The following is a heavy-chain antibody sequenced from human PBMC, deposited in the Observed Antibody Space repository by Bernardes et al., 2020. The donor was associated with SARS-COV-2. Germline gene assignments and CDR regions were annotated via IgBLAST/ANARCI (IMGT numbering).Heavy chain of an antibody. CDR2: ISSSSSTI. D-gene: IGHD6-19*01. Sequence: GGSLRLSCAASGFTFSSYSMNWVRQAPGKGLEWVSYISSSSSTIYYADSVKGRFTISRDNAKNSLYLQMNSLRDEDTAVYYCARDGYSSGWSSLRFQTYYYYGMDVWGQGTTVTVSS. CDR3: ARDGYSSGWSSLRFQTYYYYGMDV. V-gene: IGHV3-48*02. J-gene: IGHJ6*02. CDR1: GFTFSSYS.